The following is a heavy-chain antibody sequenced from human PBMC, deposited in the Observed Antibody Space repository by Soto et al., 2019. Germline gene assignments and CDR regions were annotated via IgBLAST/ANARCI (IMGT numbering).Heavy chain of an antibody. CDR1: GFTFSSYA. CDR3: AKGHRASDY. V-gene: IGHV3-23*01. J-gene: IGHJ4*02. CDR2: ISGSGGST. Sequence: VGSLRLSCAATGFTFSSYAMSWVRQAPGKGLERVSAISGSGGSTYYADSVKGRFTISRDNSKNTLYLQMNSLRAEDTALYYCAKGHRASDYWGQGILFTVSS.